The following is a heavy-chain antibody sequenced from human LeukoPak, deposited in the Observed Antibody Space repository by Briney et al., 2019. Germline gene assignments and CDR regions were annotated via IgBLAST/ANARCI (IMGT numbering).Heavy chain of an antibody. V-gene: IGHV1-46*01. CDR3: ARDLGNAMVRGVIIHTYNWFDP. D-gene: IGHD3-10*01. Sequence: ASVKVSCKASGYTFTSYYMHWVRQAPGQGLEWMGIINPSGGSTSYAQKFQGRVTMTRDTSTSTVYMELSILRSEDTAVYYCARDLGNAMVRGVIIHTYNWFDPWGQGTLVTVSS. CDR2: INPSGGST. J-gene: IGHJ5*02. CDR1: GYTFTSYY.